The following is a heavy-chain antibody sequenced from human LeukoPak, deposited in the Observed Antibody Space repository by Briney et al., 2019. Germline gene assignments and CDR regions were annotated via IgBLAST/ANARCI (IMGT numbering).Heavy chain of an antibody. D-gene: IGHD1-26*01. CDR3: ARVDGSLARAFDI. CDR2: IYYSGST. CDR1: GGSISSYY. Sequence: PSETLSLTCTVSGGSISSYYWSWIRQPPGKGLEWIGYIYYSGSTNYNPSLKSRVTISVDTSKNQFSLKLSSVTAADTAVYYCARVDGSLARAFDIWGQGTMVTVSS. V-gene: IGHV4-59*01. J-gene: IGHJ3*02.